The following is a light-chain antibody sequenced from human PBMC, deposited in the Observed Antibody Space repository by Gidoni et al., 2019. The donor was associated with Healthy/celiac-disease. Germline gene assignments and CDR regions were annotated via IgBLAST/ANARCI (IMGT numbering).Light chain of an antibody. V-gene: IGKV3-20*01. CDR1: QSVGSSY. CDR2: GAS. J-gene: IGKJ2*01. Sequence: EIVLTQSPGTLSLSLGERATISCRASQSVGSSYLAWYQQKPCQAPRLLIYGASSTATGIPDRFSGSGSGTNFTLTISKLEPEDFAMYFCQQYGSSPPYTFGQXTKLEIK. CDR3: QQYGSSPPYT.